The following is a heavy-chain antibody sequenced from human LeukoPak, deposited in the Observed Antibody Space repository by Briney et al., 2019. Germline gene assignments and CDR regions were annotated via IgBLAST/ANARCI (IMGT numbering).Heavy chain of an antibody. CDR3: TTWSSQFDY. V-gene: IGHV3-15*05. J-gene: IGHJ4*02. CDR2: IQSKTDGGTT. CDR1: GFTFSSFE. Sequence: PGGSLRLSCAASGFTFSSFEMNWVRQAPGKGLECVGFIQSKTDGGTTDSAAPVKGRFTVSRDDSKNTLYLQMNSLNSEDTAVYYCTTWSSQFDYWGQGTLVTVSS. D-gene: IGHD6-6*01.